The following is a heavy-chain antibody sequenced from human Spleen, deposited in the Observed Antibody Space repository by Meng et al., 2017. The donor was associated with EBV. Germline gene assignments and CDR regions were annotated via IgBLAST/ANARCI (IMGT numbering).Heavy chain of an antibody. V-gene: IGHV4-61*01. CDR1: GESVSGGRSY. Sequence: QVQLQESGPGLVKPSATLSLTCTVSGESVSGGRSYWDWTRQAPGKGLEWIGYLYFTGAPNYNPSLKSRVTISLDTSKNQFSLRLSSATAADTAVYYCARNLYSNSFFDYWGRGTLVTVSS. CDR3: ARNLYSNSFFDY. J-gene: IGHJ4*02. D-gene: IGHD6-6*01. CDR2: LYFTGAP.